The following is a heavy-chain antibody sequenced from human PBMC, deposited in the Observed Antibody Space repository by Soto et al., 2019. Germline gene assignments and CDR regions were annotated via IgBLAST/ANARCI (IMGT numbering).Heavy chain of an antibody. Sequence: QVQLVQSGAEVKKPGSSVKVSCKASGGTFSSYAISWVRQAPGQGLEWMGGIIPMFGTPNYAEKFQGRVTMTADKSTSTAYMEVNNLRSEDTAVYYCARFPSGSGHNSYYYHGMDVWGQGTTVTVSS. D-gene: IGHD1-20*01. CDR1: GGTFSSYA. CDR3: ARFPSGSGHNSYYYHGMDV. CDR2: IIPMFGTP. V-gene: IGHV1-69*06. J-gene: IGHJ6*02.